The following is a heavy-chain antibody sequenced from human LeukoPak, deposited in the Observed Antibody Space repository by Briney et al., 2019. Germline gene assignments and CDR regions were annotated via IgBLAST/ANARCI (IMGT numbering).Heavy chain of an antibody. J-gene: IGHJ4*02. CDR2: IIPLLAIA. CDR1: GGTFNNPP. Sequence: GASVKVSCKASGGTFNNPPITWVRQAPGQGLEWVGRIIPLLAIANYAPKFQGRVTITADKSTTTAYMEVNSLRSEDTAVYYCATENGHVTMVTNFAYWGQGTLVTVSS. CDR3: ATENGHVTMVTNFAY. V-gene: IGHV1-69*04. D-gene: IGHD4-17*01.